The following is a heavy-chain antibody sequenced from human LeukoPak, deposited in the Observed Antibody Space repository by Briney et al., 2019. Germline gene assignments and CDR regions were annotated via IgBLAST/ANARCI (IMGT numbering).Heavy chain of an antibody. Sequence: SQTLSLTCALSGDSVSSNSAAWNWIRQSPSRGLEWLGRTYYRSKWYNDYAVSVKSRITINPDTSKNQFSLQLNSVTPEDTAVYYCARESGYSGYDWSLALDYWGQGTLVTVSS. J-gene: IGHJ4*02. CDR1: GDSVSSNSAA. D-gene: IGHD5-12*01. CDR2: TYYRSKWYN. V-gene: IGHV6-1*01. CDR3: ARESGYSGYDWSLALDY.